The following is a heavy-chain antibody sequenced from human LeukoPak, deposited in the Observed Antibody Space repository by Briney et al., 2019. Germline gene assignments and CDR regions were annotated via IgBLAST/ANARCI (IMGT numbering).Heavy chain of an antibody. J-gene: IGHJ6*02. D-gene: IGHD1-26*01. CDR1: GYTFTSNY. V-gene: IGHV1-46*01. CDR2: IYPRDGST. CDR3: ASRSGSYLDYYYYYGMDV. Sequence: GASVTVSFTASGYTFTSNYIHWVRQAPGQGLEWMGMIYPRDGSTSYAQKFQGRVTITADESTSTAYMELSSLRSEDTAVYYCASRSGSYLDYYYYYGMDVWGQGTTVTVSS.